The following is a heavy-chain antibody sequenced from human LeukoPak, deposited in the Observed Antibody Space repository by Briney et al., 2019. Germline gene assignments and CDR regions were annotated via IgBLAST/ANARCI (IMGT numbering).Heavy chain of an antibody. CDR3: ARVLRFLEKPDY. V-gene: IGHV1-2*02. CDR2: INPNSGGT. J-gene: IGHJ4*02. CDR1: GYTFTGYY. Sequence: ASVKVSCKASGYTFTGYYMRWVRQAPGQGLEWMGWINPNSGGTNYAQKFQGRVTMTRGTSISTAYMELSRLRSDDTAVYYCARVLRFLEKPDYWGQGTLVTVSS. D-gene: IGHD3-3*01.